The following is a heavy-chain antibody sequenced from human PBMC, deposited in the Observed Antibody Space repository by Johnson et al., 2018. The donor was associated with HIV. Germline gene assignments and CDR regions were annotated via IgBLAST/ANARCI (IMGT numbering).Heavy chain of an antibody. J-gene: IGHJ3*02. Sequence: QVQLVESGGGVVQPGRSLRLSCAASGFTFSSFTMHWVRQAPGKGLEWVAVISYDGSNKYYVDSVKGRFTISRDNAKNSLYLQMNSLRAEDTAVYYCARAVGAGGIWGQGTMVTVSS. CDR2: ISYDGSNK. D-gene: IGHD1-26*01. CDR1: GFTFSSFT. CDR3: ARAVGAGGI. V-gene: IGHV3-30*04.